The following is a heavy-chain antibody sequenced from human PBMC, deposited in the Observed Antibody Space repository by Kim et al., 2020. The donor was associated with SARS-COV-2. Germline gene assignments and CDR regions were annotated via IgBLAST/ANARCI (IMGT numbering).Heavy chain of an antibody. D-gene: IGHD2-21*01. CDR2: ISSGGTI. J-gene: IGHJ4*02. V-gene: IGHV3-11*01. CDR1: GFTFSDYY. Sequence: GGSLRLSCAASGFTFSDYYMSWIRQAPGKGLEWVSYISSGGTIYYADSVEGRFTISWDNAKNSAHLQMNSLRADDTAVYYCARVVVVAHGFDYWVQGSL. CDR3: ARVVVVAHGFDY.